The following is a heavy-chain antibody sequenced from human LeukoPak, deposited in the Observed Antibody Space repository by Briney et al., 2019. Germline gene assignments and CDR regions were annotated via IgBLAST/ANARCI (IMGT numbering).Heavy chain of an antibody. CDR2: IYHTGST. CDR3: ARGGYYYDSSGYYSLDY. J-gene: IGHJ4*02. Sequence: PSETLSLTCAVSGASITSYYWTWIRQPPGKGLEWIGYIYHTGSTNYNPSLKSRVTMSVDTSKNQFSLELSSVTAADTAVYYCARGGYYYDSSGYYSLDYWGQGTLVTVSS. CDR1: GASITSYY. V-gene: IGHV4-59*12. D-gene: IGHD3-22*01.